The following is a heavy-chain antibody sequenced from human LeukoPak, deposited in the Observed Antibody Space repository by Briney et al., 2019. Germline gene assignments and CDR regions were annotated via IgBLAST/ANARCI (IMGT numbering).Heavy chain of an antibody. CDR3: ARELRNFDY. V-gene: IGHV4-38-2*02. J-gene: IGHJ4*02. Sequence: SETLSLTCTVSGHSISSGYYWGWIRQPPGKGLEWIGSIYHSGSTYYNPSLKSRVTISVDTSKNQFSLKLSSVTAADTAVYYCARELRNFDYWGQGTLVTVSS. D-gene: IGHD4-17*01. CDR1: GHSISSGYY. CDR2: IYHSGST.